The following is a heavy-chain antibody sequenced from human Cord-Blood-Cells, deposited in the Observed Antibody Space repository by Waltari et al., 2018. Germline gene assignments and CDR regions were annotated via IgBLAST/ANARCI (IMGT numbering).Heavy chain of an antibody. V-gene: IGHV3-15*01. CDR1: GFPFSTAW. J-gene: IGHJ4*02. D-gene: IGHD1-7*01. CDR3: TTGLLELLDY. CDR2: IKSKTDGGTT. Sequence: EVQLVESGGGLVKPGGSLSLSCAASGFPFSTAWMSWVRQAPGKGLEWVGRIKSKTDGGTTDYAAPVKGRFTISRDDSKNTLYLQMNSLKTEDTAVYYCTTGLLELLDYWGQGTLVTVSS.